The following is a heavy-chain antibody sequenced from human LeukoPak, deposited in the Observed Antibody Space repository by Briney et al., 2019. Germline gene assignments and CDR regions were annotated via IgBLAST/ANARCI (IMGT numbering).Heavy chain of an antibody. D-gene: IGHD3-22*01. CDR3: ARVGLFSSGYSAWWFDP. V-gene: IGHV1-8*02. CDR1: GYTFTGYY. Sequence: GASVKVSCKASGYTFTGYYMHWVRQATGQGLEWMGWMNPNSGNTGYAQKFQGRVTMTRNTSISTAYMELSSLRSEDTAVYYCARVGLFSSGYSAWWFDPWGQGTLVTVSS. CDR2: MNPNSGNT. J-gene: IGHJ5*02.